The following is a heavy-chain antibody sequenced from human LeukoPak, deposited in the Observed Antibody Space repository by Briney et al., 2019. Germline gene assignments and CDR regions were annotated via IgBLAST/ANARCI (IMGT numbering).Heavy chain of an antibody. V-gene: IGHV3-7*01. J-gene: IGHJ6*02. D-gene: IGHD2-8*02. CDR3: VRAGGPHTVDV. CDR2: MNQDGTAT. Sequence: GGSLRLSCAASGFTFSIFWMSWVRQAPGKGLEWVANMNQDGTATYYVDSVKGRFTISRDNVKNTLFLQMNSLRAEVTAVFYCVRAGGPHTVDVWGQGTTVTVSS. CDR1: GFTFSIFW.